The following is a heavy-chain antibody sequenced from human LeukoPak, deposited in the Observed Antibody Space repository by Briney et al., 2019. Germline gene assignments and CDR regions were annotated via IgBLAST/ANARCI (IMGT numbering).Heavy chain of an antibody. V-gene: IGHV3-74*01. Sequence: PGGTLRLSCAASVYILWGHWMHWLRQAPGKGLVWVSRINSDGSSTSYADSVKGRFTISRDNAKNRLYLQMNSLRAEDTAVYYGARRDNYDYWGQGTLVTVSS. J-gene: IGHJ4*02. CDR3: ARRDNYDY. CDR1: VYILWGHW. D-gene: IGHD2-15*01. CDR2: INSDGSST.